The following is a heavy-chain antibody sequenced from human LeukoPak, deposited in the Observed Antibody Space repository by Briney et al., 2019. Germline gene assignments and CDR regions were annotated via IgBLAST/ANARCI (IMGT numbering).Heavy chain of an antibody. CDR3: ARGYDLWLPGFHY. J-gene: IGHJ4*02. V-gene: IGHV4-30-4*07. CDR1: GGSISSGGYS. D-gene: IGHD5-18*01. Sequence: SQTLSLTCAVSGGSISSGGYSWSWIRQPPGKGLEWIGYIYYSGSTYYNPSLKSRVTISVDTSKNQFSLKLSSVTAADTAVYYCARGYDLWLPGFHYWGQGTLVTVSS. CDR2: IYYSGST.